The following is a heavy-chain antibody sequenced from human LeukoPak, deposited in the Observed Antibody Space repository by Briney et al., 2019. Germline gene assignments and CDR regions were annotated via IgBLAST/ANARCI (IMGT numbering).Heavy chain of an antibody. CDR1: GSTLSSYG. Sequence: GGSLTLSCAVSGSTLSSYGMHSVRQAPGKGLEWVAFIRYDGSNKYYADSVKGRFTLSRDNSKNTLYLQMNSLRAEDTAVYYCAKIVGATFDYWGQGTLITVS. CDR2: IRYDGSNK. CDR3: AKIVGATFDY. J-gene: IGHJ4*02. D-gene: IGHD1-26*01. V-gene: IGHV3-30*02.